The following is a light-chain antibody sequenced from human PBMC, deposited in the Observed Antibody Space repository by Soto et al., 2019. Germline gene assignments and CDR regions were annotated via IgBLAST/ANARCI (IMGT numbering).Light chain of an antibody. CDR2: AVS. J-gene: IGKJ2*03. Sequence: DIVLTQSPGTLSLSPGERATLSCRASQSVDSRYLAWYQQKPGQAPRLLIHAVSIRATGIPDRFSGSGSGTDFTLTISRVEPEDFAEYDCQQYGNSPRYSFGQGTKLEIK. CDR3: QQYGNSPRYS. V-gene: IGKV3-20*01. CDR1: QSVDSRY.